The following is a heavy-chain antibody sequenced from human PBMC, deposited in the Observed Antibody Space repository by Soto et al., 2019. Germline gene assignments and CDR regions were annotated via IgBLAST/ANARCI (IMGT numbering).Heavy chain of an antibody. Sequence: SETLSLICPFICSSIASISSYWGLSSQAPGKGLEWIGSIYYSGSNYYNPSLKSRVTMSVDTSKNQFSLKLTSVTAADTAVYYCARQSSAATSYINYYHCKDVW. D-gene: IGHD3-22*01. CDR2: IYYSGSN. J-gene: IGHJ6*03. CDR1: CSSIASISSY. V-gene: IGHV4-39*01. CDR3: ARQSSAATSYINYYHCKDV.